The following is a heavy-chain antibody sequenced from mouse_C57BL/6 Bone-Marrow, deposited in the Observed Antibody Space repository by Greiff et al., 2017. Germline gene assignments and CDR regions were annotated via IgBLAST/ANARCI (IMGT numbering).Heavy chain of an antibody. CDR2: IEPENGDT. D-gene: IGHD1-1*02. CDR3: TTGNYLAWFAY. CDR1: GFNIKDDY. V-gene: IGHV14-4*01. J-gene: IGHJ3*01. Sequence: EVKLMESGAELVRPGASVKLSCTASGFNIKDDYMHWVKQRPEQGLEWIGWIEPENGDTEYAPQFQGKATITADPSTNTAYLQLSCLTSEDTAVYYCTTGNYLAWFAYWGQGTLVTVSA.